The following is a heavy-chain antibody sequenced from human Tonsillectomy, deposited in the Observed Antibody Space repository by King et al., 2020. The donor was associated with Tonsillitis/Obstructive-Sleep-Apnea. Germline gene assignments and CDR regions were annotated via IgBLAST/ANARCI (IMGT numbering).Heavy chain of an antibody. CDR2: INHSGST. V-gene: IGHV4-34*01. J-gene: IGHJ6*03. D-gene: IGHD4-17*01. CDR3: ARGLDYGSHYYYMDV. CDR1: GGSFSGYY. Sequence: VQLQQWGAGLLKPSETLSLTCAVYGGSFSGYYWSWIRQPPGKGLEWIGEINHSGSTNYNPSLKSRVTISVDTSKNQFSLKLSSVTAADTAVYYCARGLDYGSHYYYMDVWGKGTTVTVSS.